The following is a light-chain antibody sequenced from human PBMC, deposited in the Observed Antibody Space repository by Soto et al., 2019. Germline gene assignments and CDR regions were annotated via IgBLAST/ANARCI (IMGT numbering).Light chain of an antibody. CDR2: QVT. J-gene: IGLJ1*01. CDR3: TSYSSTNTFYV. V-gene: IGLV2-14*01. CDR1: SSDIGGYYY. Sequence: QSVLTQPASVSGSPGQSITISCTGTSSDIGGYYYVSWYQHHPGKAPKLMIYQVTNRPSGVSHRFSGSKSGNTASLTISGLQADDEADYYCTSYSSTNTFYVFGAGTKVTV.